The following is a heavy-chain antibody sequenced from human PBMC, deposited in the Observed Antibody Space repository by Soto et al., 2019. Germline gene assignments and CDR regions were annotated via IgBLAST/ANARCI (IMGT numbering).Heavy chain of an antibody. V-gene: IGHV1-18*01. CDR2: ISAYNGNT. J-gene: IGHJ5*02. Sequence: ASVKVSCKASGYTFTSYGIGWVRQAPGQGLEWMGWISAYNGNTNYAQKLQGRVTMTTDTSTSTAYMELRSLRSDDTAVYYCAREWYYDFWSGYYTTNWFDPWGQGTLVTVSS. D-gene: IGHD3-3*01. CDR1: GYTFTSYG. CDR3: AREWYYDFWSGYYTTNWFDP.